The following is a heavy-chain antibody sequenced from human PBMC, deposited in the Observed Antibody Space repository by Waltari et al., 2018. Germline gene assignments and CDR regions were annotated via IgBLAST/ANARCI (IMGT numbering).Heavy chain of an antibody. Sequence: EVQLVESGGGLVQPGRSLRLSCAASGFTFDDYVMHWVRQAQGKGLEWGSGISWNSGNRGYADSVKGRFTISRDNAKNSLYLQMNSLRTGDTALYDCAKGHSGSYGLDSWGQGTLVTVSP. D-gene: IGHD1-26*01. CDR2: ISWNSGNR. CDR1: GFTFDDYV. J-gene: IGHJ4*02. V-gene: IGHV3-9*01. CDR3: AKGHSGSYGLDS.